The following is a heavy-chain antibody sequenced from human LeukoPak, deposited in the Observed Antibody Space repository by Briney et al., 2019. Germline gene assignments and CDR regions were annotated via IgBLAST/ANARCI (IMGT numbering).Heavy chain of an antibody. CDR2: IKQDGSEN. V-gene: IGHV3-7*01. D-gene: IGHD4-17*01. CDR1: GFTFSSYW. J-gene: IGHJ4*02. Sequence: GGSLRLSCAASGFTFSSYWMSWVRQAPGKGLEWVANIKQDGSENYYVDSVKGRFTISRDNAKNSLYLQMNSLRAEDTDVYYCARVSANTVTTLQYFDYWGQGTLVTVSS. CDR3: ARVSANTVTTLQYFDY.